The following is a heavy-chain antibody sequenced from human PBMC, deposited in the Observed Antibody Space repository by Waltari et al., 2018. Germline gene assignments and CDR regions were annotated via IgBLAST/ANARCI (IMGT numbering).Heavy chain of an antibody. J-gene: IGHJ5*02. CDR3: ARLGERGYNYGS. Sequence: QVQLQESGPGLVKPSETLSLTCTVSGGSIRSYYWSWIRQPPGKGLEWIGYIYYSGSTNYNPSLKSRVTISVDTSKNQFSLKLSSVTAADTAVYYCARLGERGYNYGSWGQGTLVTVSS. CDR2: IYYSGST. V-gene: IGHV4-59*08. CDR1: GGSIRSYY. D-gene: IGHD5-18*01.